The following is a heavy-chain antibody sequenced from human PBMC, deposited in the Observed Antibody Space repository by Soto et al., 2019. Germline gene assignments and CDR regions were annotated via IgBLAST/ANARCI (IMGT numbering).Heavy chain of an antibody. CDR2: MSYSGST. CDR1: CGSISSVNYY. CDR3: ATMGTPATGLYYFDN. J-gene: IGHJ4*02. V-gene: IGHV4-30-4*01. D-gene: IGHD1-7*01. Sequence: SQTLSLTCTVSCGSISSVNYYWSCIRQPPGKGLEWIGFMSYSGSTSYNASLKSRVTISVDTSKSQFSLNLSFVTAADTAVYYCATMGTPATGLYYFDNWGQGTLVTVSS.